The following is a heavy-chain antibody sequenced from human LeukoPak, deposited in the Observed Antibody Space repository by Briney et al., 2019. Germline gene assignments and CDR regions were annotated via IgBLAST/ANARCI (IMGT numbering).Heavy chain of an antibody. Sequence: GGSLRLSCAASGFTFGSYAMSWVRQTPGKGLEWVSSISGGGSTYYAASVKGRFTISRDNSKNALYLQMNSLRAEDTAVYYCARDHYFDYWGQGTLVTVSS. CDR1: GFTFGSYA. CDR2: ISGGGST. J-gene: IGHJ4*02. V-gene: IGHV3-23*01. CDR3: ARDHYFDY.